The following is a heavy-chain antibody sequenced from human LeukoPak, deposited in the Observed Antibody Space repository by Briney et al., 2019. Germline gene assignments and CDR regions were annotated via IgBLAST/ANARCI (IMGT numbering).Heavy chain of an antibody. V-gene: IGHV3-48*03. CDR2: ISSSGSTI. J-gene: IGHJ4*02. D-gene: IGHD4-17*01. CDR3: AREHDYGDLYFVY. CDR1: GFTFSSYE. Sequence: GGSLRLSCAASGFTFSSYEMNWVRQAPGKGLEWVSYISSSGSTIYYADSVKGRFTISRDNAKNSLYLQMNSLRAEDTAVYYCAREHDYGDLYFVYWGQGTLVTVSS.